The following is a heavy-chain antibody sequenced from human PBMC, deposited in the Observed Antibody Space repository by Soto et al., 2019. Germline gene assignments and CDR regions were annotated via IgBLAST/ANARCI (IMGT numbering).Heavy chain of an antibody. Sequence: PGGSLRLSCAVSGFTFFDYGMHWVRQAPGKGLEWVTFIWFNGTTAYYADSVKGRFTISRDNSRNTVYLHMSGLRVDDTAMYYCARALDRFGDYIGHFDYWGQGTPVTVSS. CDR1: GFTFFDYG. CDR2: IWFNGTTA. CDR3: ARALDRFGDYIGHFDY. D-gene: IGHD4-17*01. V-gene: IGHV3-33*01. J-gene: IGHJ4*02.